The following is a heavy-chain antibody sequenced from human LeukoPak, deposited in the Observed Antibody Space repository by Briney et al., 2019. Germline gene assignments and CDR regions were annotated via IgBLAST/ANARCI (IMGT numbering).Heavy chain of an antibody. CDR1: GLTFNNAW. Sequence: SGGSLRLSCATSGLTFNNAWMSWFRQAPGKGLEWVAFIRCDGSNKCYADSVKGRFTISRDNSKNTLYLQMNSLRAEDTAVYYCAKDFVPSSNWVYYMDVWGKGTTVTVSS. V-gene: IGHV3-30*02. D-gene: IGHD6-13*01. CDR3: AKDFVPSSNWVYYMDV. J-gene: IGHJ6*03. CDR2: IRCDGSNK.